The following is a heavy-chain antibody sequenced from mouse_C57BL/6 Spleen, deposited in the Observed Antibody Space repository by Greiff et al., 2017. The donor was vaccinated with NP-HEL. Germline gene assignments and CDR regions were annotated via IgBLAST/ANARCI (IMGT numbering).Heavy chain of an antibody. CDR3: ASDDYDGVNYFDY. V-gene: IGHV1-4*01. J-gene: IGHJ2*01. Sequence: QVQLQQSGAELARPGASVKMSCKASGYTFTSYTMHWVQQRPGQGLEWIGYINPSSGYTKYNQKFKDKATLTADKSSSTAYMQRSSLTSEDSAVEYGASDDYDGVNYFDYWGKGTTLTVSS. CDR2: INPSSGYT. D-gene: IGHD2-4*01. CDR1: GYTFTSYT.